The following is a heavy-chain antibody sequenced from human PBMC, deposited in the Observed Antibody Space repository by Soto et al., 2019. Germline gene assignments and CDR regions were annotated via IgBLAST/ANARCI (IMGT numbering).Heavy chain of an antibody. J-gene: IGHJ4*02. CDR3: AREVAAAAHYFDY. D-gene: IGHD6-13*01. V-gene: IGHV4-59*01. CDR1: GDSISSYY. CDR2: IYYSGTT. Sequence: SETLSLTCTVSGDSISSYYWSWIRQPPGKGLEWIGYIYYSGTTNYNPSLKSRVTISLDTSKNQFSLELTSVTAADTAVYYCAREVAAAAHYFDYWGQGTLVTVSS.